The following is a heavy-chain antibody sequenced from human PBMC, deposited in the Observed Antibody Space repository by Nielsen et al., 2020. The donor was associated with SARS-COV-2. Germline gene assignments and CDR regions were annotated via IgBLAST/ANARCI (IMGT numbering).Heavy chain of an antibody. D-gene: IGHD6-19*01. V-gene: IGHV1-2*02. J-gene: IGHJ6*02. CDR2: INPNSGGT. Sequence: WVRQAPGKGLEWMGWINPNSGGTNYAQKFQGRVTMTRDTSISTAYMELSRLRSDDTAVYYCAREPGIAVAANYYGMDVWGQGTPVTVSS. CDR3: AREPGIAVAANYYGMDV.